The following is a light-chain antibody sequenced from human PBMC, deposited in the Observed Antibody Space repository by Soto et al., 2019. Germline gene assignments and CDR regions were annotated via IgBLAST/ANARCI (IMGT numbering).Light chain of an antibody. V-gene: IGKV3-20*01. CDR1: QRVSSNY. CDR2: GAS. J-gene: IGKJ2*01. CDR3: HQYGTLPYA. Sequence: IALTQSPGTLSLSPGERATLSCRASQRVSSNYVAWYQHKPGQAPRLLIHGASIRATGIPDRFSGSGSGTDFTLTISRLEPEDFAVYYCHQYGTLPYAFGQGTKRQIK.